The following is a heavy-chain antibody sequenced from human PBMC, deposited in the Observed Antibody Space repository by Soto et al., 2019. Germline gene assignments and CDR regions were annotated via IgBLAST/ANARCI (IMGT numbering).Heavy chain of an antibody. CDR2: IYYSGST. J-gene: IGHJ6*02. CDR1: GGSISSSSYY. D-gene: IGHD3-16*02. Sequence: SETLSLTCTVSGGSISSSSYYWGWIRQPPGKGLEWIGSIYYSGSTYYNPSLKSRVTISVDTSKNQFSLKLSSVTAADTAVYYCASEQPRPGLRLGELSLRDYYYYGMDVWGQGTTVTVSS. CDR3: ASEQPRPGLRLGELSLRDYYYYGMDV. V-gene: IGHV4-39*01.